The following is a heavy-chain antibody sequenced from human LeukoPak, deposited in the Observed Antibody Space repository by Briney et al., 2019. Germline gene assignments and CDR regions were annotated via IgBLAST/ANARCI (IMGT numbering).Heavy chain of an antibody. CDR2: IYSGGSP. CDR1: GLTVSSTY. CDR3: ARDYYDISTGYLYYFDY. Sequence: GGSLRLSCAASGLTVSSTYMSWVRQAPGKGVGWGSIIYSGGSPYYADSVKGRFTISRDSSKNTVYLQMNSLRAEDTAVYYCARDYYDISTGYLYYFDYWGQGTLVTVSS. D-gene: IGHD3-9*01. J-gene: IGHJ4*02. V-gene: IGHV3-53*01.